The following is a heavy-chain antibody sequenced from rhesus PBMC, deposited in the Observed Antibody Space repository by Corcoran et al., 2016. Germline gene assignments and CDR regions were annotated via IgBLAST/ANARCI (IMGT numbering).Heavy chain of an antibody. D-gene: IGHD2-21*01. CDR1: GYPSPDSS. V-gene: IGHV1-111*02. CDR3: ATGPILNLEYFEF. J-gene: IGHJ1*01. CDR2: GDPEDGEA. Sequence: EVQMVQSGAAVKKPGASVQVSCPASGYPSPDSSLHSLRRSPGQGFEWMGRGDPEDGEAIHAQKFQDRVTITADTSTETAYMELSSLRSEDTAVYYCATGPILNLEYFEFWGQGALVTVSS.